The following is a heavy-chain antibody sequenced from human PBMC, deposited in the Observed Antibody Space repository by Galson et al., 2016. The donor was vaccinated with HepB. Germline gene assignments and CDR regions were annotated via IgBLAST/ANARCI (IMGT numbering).Heavy chain of an antibody. CDR1: GFTFSSYA. V-gene: IGHV3-23*01. J-gene: IGHJ2*01. CDR2: ISGSGGST. Sequence: SLRLSCAASGFTFSSYAMGWVRQAPGMGLEWVSSISGSGGSTYYADSVKGRFSISRDNSKNTLYLQMNSLRAEDTALYYCVKDTAGSGWCFYWYFDLWGRGTLVTVSS. D-gene: IGHD6-19*01. CDR3: VKDTAGSGWCFYWYFDL.